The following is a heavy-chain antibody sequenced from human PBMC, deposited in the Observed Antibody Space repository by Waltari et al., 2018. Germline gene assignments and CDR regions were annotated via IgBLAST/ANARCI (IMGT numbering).Heavy chain of an antibody. CDR2: INHSGST. CDR3: ARGGGGYYKALDY. Sequence: QVQLQQWGAGLLKPSATLSLTCAVYGGSFSGYYWSWIRQPPGKGLEWIGEINHSGSTNYNPSLKSRVTISVDTSKNQFSLKLSSVTAADTAVYYCARGGGGYYKALDYWGQGTLVTVSS. J-gene: IGHJ4*02. V-gene: IGHV4-34*01. D-gene: IGHD3-10*01. CDR1: GGSFSGYY.